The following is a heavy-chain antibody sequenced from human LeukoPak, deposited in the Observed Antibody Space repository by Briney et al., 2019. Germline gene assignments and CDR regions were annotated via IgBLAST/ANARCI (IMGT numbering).Heavy chain of an antibody. CDR1: GGSISSYY. J-gene: IGHJ4*02. CDR2: IYYSGST. Sequence: SETLSLTCTVSGGSISSYYWSWIRQPPGKGLEWIGYIYYSGSTNYNPSLKSRVTISVDTSKNQFSLKLTSVTAADTAVYYCARGPYGSGYCDLWGPGMLVIVSS. CDR3: ARGPYGSGYCDL. D-gene: IGHD3-10*01. V-gene: IGHV4-59*01.